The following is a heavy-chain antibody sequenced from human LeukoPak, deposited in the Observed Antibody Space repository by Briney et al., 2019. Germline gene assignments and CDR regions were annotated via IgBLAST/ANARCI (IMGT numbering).Heavy chain of an antibody. CDR3: ARIRAPSSFGQRESDY. J-gene: IGHJ4*02. CDR2: ISTNTRNP. CDR1: GYIFTNNA. V-gene: IGHV7-4-1*02. Sequence: ASGKVSCKASGYIFTNNAMNWVRQAPGQGLEWMGWISTNTRNPTYAQGFTGRFVFSLDTSVSTAYLQISSLKAEDTAVYYCARIRAPSSFGQRESDYWGQGTLVTVSS. D-gene: IGHD3-3*02.